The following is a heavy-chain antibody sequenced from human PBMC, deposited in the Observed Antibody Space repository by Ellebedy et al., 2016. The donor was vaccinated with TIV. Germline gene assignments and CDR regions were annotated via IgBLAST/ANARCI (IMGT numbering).Heavy chain of an antibody. CDR3: TKDLTPGGPDV. V-gene: IGHV3-9*01. CDR1: GFAFAGWA. Sequence: PGGSLRLSCAAPGFAFAGWAMPWVRQAPGKGLEWVSGLDWKSGRIDYADSVKGRFTISRDNAKNSLYLQMNSLRSEDTAFYYCTKDLTPGGPDVWGQGTMVTVSS. D-gene: IGHD2-2*01. CDR2: LDWKSGRI. J-gene: IGHJ3*01.